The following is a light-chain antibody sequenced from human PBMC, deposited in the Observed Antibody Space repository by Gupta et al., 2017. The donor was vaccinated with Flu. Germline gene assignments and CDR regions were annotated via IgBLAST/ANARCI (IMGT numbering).Light chain of an antibody. CDR3: HVWDTVNDVYV. V-gene: IGLV3-21*02. CDR1: DILTYR. J-gene: IGLJ1*01. CDR2: DGY. Sequence: GATGGTATRHCGGEDILTYRVHGAQQKPGQAPVLVAYDGYERPAGIPDSFSGSKATLTISRVEGGDEADYYCHVWDTVNDVYVFGPGTKLTVL.